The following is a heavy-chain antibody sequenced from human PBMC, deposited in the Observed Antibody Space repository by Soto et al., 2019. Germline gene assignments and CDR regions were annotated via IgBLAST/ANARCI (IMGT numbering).Heavy chain of an antibody. Sequence: PGGSLRLSCAASGFTFRSYAMYWVRQAPGKGLECVSAISGSGGNTYYADSVKGRFTISRDNSKNTLFLQMNSLRAEDTAIYYCTKDGRDASYWLDFWGQGTQVTVSS. CDR2: ISGSGGNT. V-gene: IGHV3-23*01. J-gene: IGHJ4*02. D-gene: IGHD2-15*01. CDR3: TKDGRDASYWLDF. CDR1: GFTFRSYA.